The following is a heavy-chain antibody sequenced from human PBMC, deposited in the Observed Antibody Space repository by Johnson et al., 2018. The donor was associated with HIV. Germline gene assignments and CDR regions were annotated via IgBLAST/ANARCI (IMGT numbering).Heavy chain of an antibody. CDR1: GLTFSNYD. Sequence: QVQLVESGGGVVQPGRSLRLSCTASGLTFSNYDMHWVRQSPGRWLEEVAFIQYDGKNKYYADSVMGRFTISRDNSKNTLYLQMNSLSAEDTAVYYCARDQSSRQAFDIWGQGTMVTVSS. J-gene: IGHJ3*02. CDR2: IQYDGKNK. V-gene: IGHV3-30*02. CDR3: ARDQSSRQAFDI. D-gene: IGHD6-6*01.